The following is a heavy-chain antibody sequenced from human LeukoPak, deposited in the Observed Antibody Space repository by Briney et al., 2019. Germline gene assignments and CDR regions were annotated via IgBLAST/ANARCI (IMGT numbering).Heavy chain of an antibody. CDR1: GGSMSSGNYY. J-gene: IGHJ4*02. D-gene: IGHD3-3*02. CDR3: ARVPGHFHHY. CDR2: MSTSVTT. Sequence: SQTLSLTCTVSGGSMSSGNYYWSWIRQPAGKGLEWIGHMSTSVTTKYNPSLKSRVMISMDTSKEQLSLKLRSVTAADTAVYYCARVPGHFHHYWGPGTLVTVSS. V-gene: IGHV4-61*09.